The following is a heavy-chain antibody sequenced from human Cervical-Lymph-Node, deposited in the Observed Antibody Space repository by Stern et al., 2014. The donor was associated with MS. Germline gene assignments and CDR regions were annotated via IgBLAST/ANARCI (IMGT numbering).Heavy chain of an antibody. V-gene: IGHV4-31*03. Sequence: VQLVESGPGLVRPSQTLSLTCSVSGTSVSPSGYYWSWIRQHPGKGLEWIGYIYHSGSTDHNPSLNSRASMSVDTSKNQFSLRLRSVTAADTAVYYCARTQLRVAQINPDFFDYWGQGTLVTVSS. D-gene: IGHD5-12*01. CDR1: GTSVSPSGYY. CDR3: ARTQLRVAQINPDFFDY. CDR2: IYHSGST. J-gene: IGHJ4*02.